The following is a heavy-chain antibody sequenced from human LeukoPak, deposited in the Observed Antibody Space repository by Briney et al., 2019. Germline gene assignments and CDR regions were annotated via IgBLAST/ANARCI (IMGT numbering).Heavy chain of an antibody. CDR3: ARDIGEFDY. CDR1: GYTFTGSY. J-gene: IGHJ4*02. D-gene: IGHD1-26*01. V-gene: IGHV1-2*06. Sequence: ASVKVSCKASGYTFTGSYMHWVRQAPGQGLEWVGRINPNSGGTSFAQKFQGSVTMTTDTSTSTAYMELRSLRSDDTAVYYCARDIGEFDYWGQGTLVTVSS. CDR2: INPNSGGT.